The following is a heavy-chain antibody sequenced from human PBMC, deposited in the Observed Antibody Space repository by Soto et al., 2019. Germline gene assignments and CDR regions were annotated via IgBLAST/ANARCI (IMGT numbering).Heavy chain of an antibody. Sequence: QVHLVQSGPEVKKPGGSVKVSCKASGYTFPTYGFSWVRQAPGQGLEWVGWIGADNSDTTYAQKFQGRVTMTIDTSTTTSYMELRRLTTDDTAVYFCARDWRGAEGFDPWGQGTLVTVSS. J-gene: IGHJ5*02. CDR2: IGADNSDT. CDR1: GYTFPTYG. CDR3: ARDWRGAEGFDP. V-gene: IGHV1-18*04. D-gene: IGHD3-3*01.